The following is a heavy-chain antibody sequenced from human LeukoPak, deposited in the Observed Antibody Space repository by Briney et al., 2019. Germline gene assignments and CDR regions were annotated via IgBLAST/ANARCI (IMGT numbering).Heavy chain of an antibody. J-gene: IGHJ4*02. CDR2: ISGDGVST. CDR3: ARESGKFDY. Sequence: PGGSLRLSCVASGLPIGDFAMHWVHQAPGQGLEWVSLISGDGVSTFFADSVKGRFSISRDNSKNSLFLEMSSLRTEDTAMYYCARESGKFDYWGQGTLVAVSS. V-gene: IGHV3-43*02. CDR1: GLPIGDFA.